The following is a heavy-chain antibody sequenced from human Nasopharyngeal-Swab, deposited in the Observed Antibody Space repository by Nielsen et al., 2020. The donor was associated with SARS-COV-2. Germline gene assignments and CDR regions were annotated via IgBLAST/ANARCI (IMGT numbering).Heavy chain of an antibody. V-gene: IGHV1-58*01. Sequence: SVRQAPGQRLEWIGWIVVGSGNTNYAQKFQERVTITRDMSTSTAYMELSSLRSEDTAVYYCATDSSGYHDAFDIWGQGTMVTVSS. D-gene: IGHD3-22*01. J-gene: IGHJ3*02. CDR3: ATDSSGYHDAFDI. CDR2: IVVGSGNT.